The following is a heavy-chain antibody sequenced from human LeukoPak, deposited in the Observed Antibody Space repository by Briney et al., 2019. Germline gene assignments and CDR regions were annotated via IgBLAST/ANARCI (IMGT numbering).Heavy chain of an antibody. CDR1: GYSFTSYW. V-gene: IGHV5-51*01. CDR2: TYPGDSDT. J-gene: IGHJ4*02. Sequence: GESLKISCKGSGYSFTSYWIGWVRQMPGKGLEWMGITYPGDSDTRYSPSFQGQVTISADKSISTAYLQWSSLKASDTAMYYCARRSYSGYDSLWYFSDWGQGTLVTVSS. CDR3: ARRSYSGYDSLWYFSD. D-gene: IGHD5-12*01.